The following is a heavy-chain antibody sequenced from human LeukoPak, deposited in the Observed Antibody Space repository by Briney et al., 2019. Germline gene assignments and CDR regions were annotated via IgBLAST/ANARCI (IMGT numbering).Heavy chain of an antibody. Sequence: SETLSLTCTVSGGSISSYYWTWIRQSAGKGPEWIGRINTSGSTNYNPSLRSRVTMSVNTSKNQFSLNLTSVTAADTAVYSCAREGGDPRWLDPWGQGTLVTVSS. V-gene: IGHV4-4*07. J-gene: IGHJ5*02. CDR1: GGSISSYY. CDR2: INTSGST. D-gene: IGHD6-25*01. CDR3: AREGGDPRWLDP.